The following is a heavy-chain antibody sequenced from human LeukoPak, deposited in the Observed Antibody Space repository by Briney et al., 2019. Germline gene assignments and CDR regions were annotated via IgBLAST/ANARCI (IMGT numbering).Heavy chain of an antibody. CDR1: GFSFSSYA. Sequence: PGRSLRLSCAASGFSFSSYAMHWVRQAPGKGLEWVALISYDGSNKKYADSVKGRFTISRDNSKNTLYLQMNSLRAEDTAVYYCAKVTPWNMITFGGAPPYYFDYWGQGTLVTVSS. CDR2: ISYDGSNK. J-gene: IGHJ4*02. CDR3: AKVTPWNMITFGGAPPYYFDY. V-gene: IGHV3-30*04. D-gene: IGHD3-16*01.